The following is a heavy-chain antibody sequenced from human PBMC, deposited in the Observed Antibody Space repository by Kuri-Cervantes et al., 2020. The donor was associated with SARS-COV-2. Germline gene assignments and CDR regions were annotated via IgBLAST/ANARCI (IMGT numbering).Heavy chain of an antibody. V-gene: IGHV3-48*02. J-gene: IGHJ4*02. CDR3: ARLDYLD. Sequence: GGSLRLSCAASGFTFRNYSLNWVRQAPGKGLEWVSYISGSSRTTFCAESVKGRFTTSRDNAKNSLYLQMNSLRDEDTAVYYCARLDYLDWGQGTLVTSPQ. D-gene: IGHD3-16*01. CDR2: ISGSSRTT. CDR1: GFTFRNYS.